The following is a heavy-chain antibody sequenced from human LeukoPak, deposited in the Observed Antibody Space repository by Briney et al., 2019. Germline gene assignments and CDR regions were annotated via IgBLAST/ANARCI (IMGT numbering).Heavy chain of an antibody. V-gene: IGHV3-21*04. D-gene: IGHD6-13*01. Sequence: GGSLRLSCAASGFNFNSYSMNWVRQAPGKGLEWVSSISSNSSSRYYADSVKGRFTISRDNAKKSLYLLMNSLRAGDTAVYYCARGPSSSFYYYYYYYMDVWGKGTTVTVSS. J-gene: IGHJ6*03. CDR1: GFNFNSYS. CDR2: ISSNSSSR. CDR3: ARGPSSSFYYYYYYYMDV.